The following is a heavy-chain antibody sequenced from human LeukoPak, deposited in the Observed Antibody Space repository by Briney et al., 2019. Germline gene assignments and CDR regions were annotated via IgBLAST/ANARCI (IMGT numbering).Heavy chain of an antibody. CDR1: GGSFSGYY. CDR2: INHSGST. V-gene: IGHV4-34*01. D-gene: IGHD3-9*01. Sequence: SETLSLTCAVYGGSFSGYYWSWIRQPPGQGLEWIGEINHSGSTNYNPSLKSRVTISVDTSKNQFSLKLSSVTAADTAVYYCARGGRTGYLYYFDYWGQGTLVTVSS. CDR3: ARGGRTGYLYYFDY. J-gene: IGHJ4*02.